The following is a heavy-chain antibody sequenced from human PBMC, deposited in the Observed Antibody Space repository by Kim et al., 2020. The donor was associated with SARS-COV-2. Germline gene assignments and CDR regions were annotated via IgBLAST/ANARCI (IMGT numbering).Heavy chain of an antibody. CDR3: ARGREIQLWFSSHWYFDL. J-gene: IGHJ2*01. CDR2: INSDGSST. Sequence: GGSLRLSCAASGFTFSSYWMHWVRQAPGKGLVWVSRINSDGSSTSYADSVKGRFTISRDNAKNTLYLQMNSLRAEDTAVYYCARGREIQLWFSSHWYFDLWGRGTLVTVSS. CDR1: GFTFSSYW. V-gene: IGHV3-74*01. D-gene: IGHD5-18*01.